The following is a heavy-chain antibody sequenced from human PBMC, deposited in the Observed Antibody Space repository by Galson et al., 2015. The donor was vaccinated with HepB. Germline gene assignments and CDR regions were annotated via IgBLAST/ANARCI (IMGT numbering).Heavy chain of an antibody. V-gene: IGHV1-2*02. CDR3: AREPNRDYYGSGSYYHLLLDYGMDV. D-gene: IGHD3-10*01. CDR1: GYTFTGYY. Sequence: SVKVSCKASGYTFTGYYMHWVRQAPGQGLEWMGWINPNSGGTNYAQKFQGRVTMTRDTSISTAYMELSRLRSDDTAVYYCAREPNRDYYGSGSYYHLLLDYGMDVWGQGTTVTVSS. CDR2: INPNSGGT. J-gene: IGHJ6*02.